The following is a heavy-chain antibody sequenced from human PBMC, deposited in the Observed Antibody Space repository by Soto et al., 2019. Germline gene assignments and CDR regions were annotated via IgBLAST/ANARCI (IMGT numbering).Heavy chain of an antibody. CDR3: AKVIVLGASTIEF. CDR1: GFTFNHYG. Sequence: EQLLESGGGLVQPGGSLTLSCAASGFTFNHYGMAWVRQAPGKGLEWVSVISGSGGTTYYADSVKGRFTISRDNYKSTVYLPRNSLRVEDTALYSCAKVIVLGASTIEFWGPGTLVTVSS. J-gene: IGHJ4*02. D-gene: IGHD6-6*01. CDR2: ISGSGGTT. V-gene: IGHV3-23*01.